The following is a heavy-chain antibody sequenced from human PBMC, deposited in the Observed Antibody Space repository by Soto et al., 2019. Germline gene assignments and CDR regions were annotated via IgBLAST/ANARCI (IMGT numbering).Heavy chain of an antibody. CDR1: GFTFSSYG. Sequence: QVQLVESGGGVVQPGRSLRLSCAASGFTFSSYGMHWVRQAPGKGLEWVAVIWYDGSNKYYADSVKGRFTISRDNSKNTLYLQMNRLRAEVTAVYYCAKGGGPTAVLGYWGQGTLVTVSS. V-gene: IGHV3-33*06. J-gene: IGHJ4*02. D-gene: IGHD4-17*01. CDR3: AKGGGPTAVLGY. CDR2: IWYDGSNK.